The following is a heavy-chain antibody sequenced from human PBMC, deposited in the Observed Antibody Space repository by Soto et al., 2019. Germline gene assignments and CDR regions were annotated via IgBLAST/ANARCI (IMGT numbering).Heavy chain of an antibody. J-gene: IGHJ4*02. CDR1: GFTFDDYA. CDR3: AKDMSYELYCSGGSCYSGYYFDY. D-gene: IGHD2-15*01. CDR2: ISWNSGSI. V-gene: IGHV3-9*01. Sequence: EVQLVESGGGLVQPGRSLRLSCAASGFTFDDYAMHWVRQAPGKGLEWVSGISWNSGSIGYADSVKGRFTISRDNAKNSLYLQMNSLRAEDTALYYCAKDMSYELYCSGGSCYSGYYFDYWGQGTLVTVSS.